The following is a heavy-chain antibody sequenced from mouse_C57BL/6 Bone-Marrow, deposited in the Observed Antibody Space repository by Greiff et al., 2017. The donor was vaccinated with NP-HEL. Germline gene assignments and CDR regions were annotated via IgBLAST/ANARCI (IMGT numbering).Heavy chain of an antibody. CDR3: ARRGWLLRYFDV. CDR1: GYTFTSYW. CDR2: IDPSDSYT. Sequence: QVQLQQPGAELVMPGASVKLSCKASGYTFTSYWMHWVKQRPGQGLEWIGDIDPSDSYTNYNQKFKGKSTLTVDKSSSTAYMQLSSLTSEDSAVYYCARRGWLLRYFDVWGTGTTVTVSS. V-gene: IGHV1-69*01. D-gene: IGHD2-3*01. J-gene: IGHJ1*03.